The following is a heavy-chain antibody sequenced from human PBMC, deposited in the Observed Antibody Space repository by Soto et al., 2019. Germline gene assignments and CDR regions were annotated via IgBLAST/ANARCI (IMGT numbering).Heavy chain of an antibody. V-gene: IGHV4-34*01. CDR1: GGSFSGYY. D-gene: IGHD6-6*01. CDR3: ARVPSIAARDYYYYGMDV. J-gene: IGHJ6*02. CDR2: INHSGST. Sequence: SETLSLTCAVYGGSFSGYYWSWIRQPPGKGLEWIGEINHSGSTNYNPSLKSRVTISVDTSKNQFSLKLSSVTAADTAVYYCARVPSIAARDYYYYGMDVWGQGTTVTVSS.